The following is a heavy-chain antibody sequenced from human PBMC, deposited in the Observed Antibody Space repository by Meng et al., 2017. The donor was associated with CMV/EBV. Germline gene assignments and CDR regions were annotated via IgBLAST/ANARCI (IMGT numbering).Heavy chain of an antibody. CDR2: IRYDGSNK. J-gene: IGHJ5*02. V-gene: IGHV3-30*02. D-gene: IGHD3-3*01. Sequence: TFSSYGMHRVRQAPGKGLEWVAFIRYDGSNKYYADSVEGRFTISRDNSKNTLYLQMNSLRAEDTAVYYCAKDWPKYYDFWSGENWFDPWGQGTLVTVSS. CDR1: TFSSYG. CDR3: AKDWPKYYDFWSGENWFDP.